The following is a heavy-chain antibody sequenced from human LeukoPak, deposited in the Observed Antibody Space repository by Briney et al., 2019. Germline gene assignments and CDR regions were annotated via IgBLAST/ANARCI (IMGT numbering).Heavy chain of an antibody. CDR1: GFTFSSYA. D-gene: IGHD2-15*01. CDR2: INHSGST. CDR3: ARVVAHYYYYYYMDV. V-gene: IGHV4-34*01. Sequence: KPGGSLRLSCAASGFTFSSYAMSWIRQPPGKGLEWIGEINHSGSTNYNPSLKSRVTISVDTSKNQFSLKLSSVTAADTAVYYCARVVAHYYYYYYMDVWGKGTTVTVSS. J-gene: IGHJ6*03.